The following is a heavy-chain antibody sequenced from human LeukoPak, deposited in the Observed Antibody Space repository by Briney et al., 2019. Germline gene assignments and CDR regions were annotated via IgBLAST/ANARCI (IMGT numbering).Heavy chain of an antibody. CDR1: GFTFSDHY. CDR2: IDSSGRAL. J-gene: IGHJ4*02. Sequence: PGGSLRLSCAASGFTFSDHYMSWIRQAPGKGLEWVSNIDSSGRALYYAESVKGRFTISRDNARNSVYLQMNSLTVEDTAVYFCTRDPDKSSKVDYWGQGVVVTVSS. CDR3: TRDPDKSSKVDY. D-gene: IGHD3-9*01. V-gene: IGHV3-11*01.